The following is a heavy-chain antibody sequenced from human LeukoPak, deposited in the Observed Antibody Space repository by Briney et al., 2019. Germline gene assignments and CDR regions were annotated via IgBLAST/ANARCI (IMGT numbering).Heavy chain of an antibody. CDR3: ARGGLLLWFGELRDRGWFDP. J-gene: IGHJ5*02. CDR2: INHSGST. D-gene: IGHD3-10*01. CDR1: GGSFSGYY. V-gene: IGHV4-34*01. Sequence: SETLSLTCAVYGGSFSGYYWSWIRQPPGMGLEWIGEINHSGSTNYNPSLKSRVTISVDTSKNQFSLKLSSVTAADTAVYYCARGGLLLWFGELRDRGWFDPWGQGTLVTVSS.